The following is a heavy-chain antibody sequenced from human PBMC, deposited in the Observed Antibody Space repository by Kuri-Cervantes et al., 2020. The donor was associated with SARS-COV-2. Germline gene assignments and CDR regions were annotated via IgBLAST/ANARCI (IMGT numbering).Heavy chain of an antibody. D-gene: IGHD4-23*01. CDR1: GGSFSGYY. V-gene: IGHV4-34*01. J-gene: IGHJ4*02. CDR2: INHSGST. CDR3: ARVKSVVTPDIDY. Sequence: GSLRLSCAVYGGSFSGYYWSWIRQPPGKGLEWIGEINHSGSTNYNPSLKSRVTISVDTSKNQFSLKLSSVTAADTAVYYCARVKSVVTPDIDYWAREPWSPSPQ.